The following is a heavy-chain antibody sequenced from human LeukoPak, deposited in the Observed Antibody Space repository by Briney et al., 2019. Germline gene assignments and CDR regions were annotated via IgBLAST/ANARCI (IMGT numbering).Heavy chain of an antibody. CDR3: ARSGASSSGWPFDY. Sequence: PSETLSLTCTVSGGSISSGGYYWSWIRQPPGKGLEWIGYIYHSGSTYYNPSLKSRVTISVDTSKNQFSLKLSSVTAADTAVYYCARSGASSSGWPFDYWGQRTLVTVSS. CDR2: IYHSGST. J-gene: IGHJ4*02. D-gene: IGHD6-19*01. CDR1: GGSISSGGYY. V-gene: IGHV4-30-2*01.